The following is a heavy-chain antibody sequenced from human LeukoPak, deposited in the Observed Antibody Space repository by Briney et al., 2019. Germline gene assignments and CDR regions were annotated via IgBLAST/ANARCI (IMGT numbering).Heavy chain of an antibody. Sequence: GRSLRLSCAASGFTFSSYAMLWVHQAPGKGLEWVAVISYDGSNKYYADSVKGRFTISRDNSKNTLYLQMNSLRAEDTAVYYCARVRGSGCPECYFDYWGQGTLVTVSS. CDR2: ISYDGSNK. J-gene: IGHJ4*02. CDR1: GFTFSSYA. CDR3: ARVRGSGCPECYFDY. D-gene: IGHD6-19*01. V-gene: IGHV3-30*04.